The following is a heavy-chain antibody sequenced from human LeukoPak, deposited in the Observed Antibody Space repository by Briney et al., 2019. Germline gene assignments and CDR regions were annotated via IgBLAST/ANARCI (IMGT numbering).Heavy chain of an antibody. V-gene: IGHV3-66*01. J-gene: IGHJ4*01. CDR1: GFTVSSNY. CDR2: IYSGGST. Sequence: GGSLRLSCAASGFTVSSNYMSWVRQAPGKGLEWVSVIYSGGSTYYADSVKGRFTISRDNSKNTLYLQMNSLRAEDTAVYYCARAFQSPFDYWGQEPWSPSPQ. CDR3: ARAFQSPFDY.